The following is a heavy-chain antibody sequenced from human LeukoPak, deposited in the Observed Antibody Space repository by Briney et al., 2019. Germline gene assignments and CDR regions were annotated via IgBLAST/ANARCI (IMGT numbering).Heavy chain of an antibody. CDR1: GFTFSNYE. Sequence: GGSLRLSCAASGFTFSNYEMHWVRRAPGKGLEWVSYISSGGSTVYYADSVKGRFTVSRDNAKNSLYLQMNSLRAEDTAVYYCAKDADSGSYYDYWGQGTLVTVSS. CDR3: AKDADSGSYYDY. CDR2: ISSGGSTV. V-gene: IGHV3-48*03. D-gene: IGHD1-26*01. J-gene: IGHJ4*02.